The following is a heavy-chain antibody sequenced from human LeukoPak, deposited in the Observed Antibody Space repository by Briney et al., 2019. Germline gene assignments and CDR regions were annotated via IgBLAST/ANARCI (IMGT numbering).Heavy chain of an antibody. CDR1: RFTFSSYS. CDR2: ISRSSRHI. J-gene: IGHJ4*02. V-gene: IGHV3-21*01. Sequence: PGGSLRLSCAVARFTFSSYSMNWVRQAQGKGLEWVSSISRSSRHIYYADFMKGRLTISRDKAKNSLYLQMNSLRAEGPAVNYRARGTITAADNYCGQGALVTVSS. CDR3: ARGTITAADNY. D-gene: IGHD6-13*01.